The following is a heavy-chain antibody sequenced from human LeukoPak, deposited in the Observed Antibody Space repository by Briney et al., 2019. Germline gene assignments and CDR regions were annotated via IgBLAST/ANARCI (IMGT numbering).Heavy chain of an antibody. V-gene: IGHV4-59*01. J-gene: IGHJ4*02. CDR2: ISNTGST. D-gene: IGHD1-26*01. Sequence: SETLSLTCIVSGGSITYFYWNWIRQSPEKGLEWIGYISNTGSTNYNPSLKSRVAISVDTSKNQFSLNLSSVTAADTALYYCTRGFRSSFSDQWGQGTLVTVSS. CDR3: TRGFRSSFSDQ. CDR1: GGSITYFY.